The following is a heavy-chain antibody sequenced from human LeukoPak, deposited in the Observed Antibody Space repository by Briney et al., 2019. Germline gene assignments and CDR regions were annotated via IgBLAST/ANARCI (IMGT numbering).Heavy chain of an antibody. Sequence: SQTLSLTCTVSGGSISSGSYYWSWIRQPAGKGLEWIGRIYTSGSTNYNPSLKSRVTISVDTSKNQFSLELSSVTAADTAVYYCARDGRFPPEVLPRYFDYWGQGTLVTVSS. D-gene: IGHD1-26*01. CDR2: IYTSGST. CDR3: ARDGRFPPEVLPRYFDY. CDR1: GGSISSGSYY. V-gene: IGHV4-61*02. J-gene: IGHJ4*02.